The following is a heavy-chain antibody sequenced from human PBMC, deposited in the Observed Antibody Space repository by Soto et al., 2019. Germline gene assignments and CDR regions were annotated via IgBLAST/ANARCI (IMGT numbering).Heavy chain of an antibody. Sequence: QVQLVESGGGVVQPGRSLRLSCAASGFTFSSYGMHWVRQAPGKGLEWVAVISYDGSKKHYADSVKGRFTISRDNSKNTLYLQMNSLRAEDTAVYYCAKVSGGPRNYGMDVWGQGTTVIVSS. CDR3: AKVSGGPRNYGMDV. CDR1: GFTFSSYG. CDR2: ISYDGSKK. J-gene: IGHJ6*02. D-gene: IGHD2-15*01. V-gene: IGHV3-30*18.